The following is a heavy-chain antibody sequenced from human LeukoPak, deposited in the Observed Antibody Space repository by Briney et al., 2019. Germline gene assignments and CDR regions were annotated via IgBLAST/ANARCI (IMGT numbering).Heavy chain of an antibody. J-gene: IGHJ4*02. CDR2: ISYDGNNK. D-gene: IGHD5-18*01. CDR3: ARVGRGYSFNVYCFDY. CDR1: GFTFSSFA. Sequence: AGRSLRLSCAASGFTFSSFALHWVRQAPGKGLQWVAVISYDGNNKYYADSVKGRFTISRDNSKNTLYLQMNNLRAQDTAVYYCARVGRGYSFNVYCFDYWGQGTLVTVSS. V-gene: IGHV3-30*01.